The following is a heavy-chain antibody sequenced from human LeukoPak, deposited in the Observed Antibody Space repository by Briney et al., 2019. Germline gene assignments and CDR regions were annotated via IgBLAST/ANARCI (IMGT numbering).Heavy chain of an antibody. J-gene: IGHJ4*02. CDR3: AIVWREYGY. D-gene: IGHD2/OR15-2a*01. CDR2: IGRSSSTI. CDR1: GSTFSSYS. Sequence: GGSLRLSCAASGSTFSSYSMNWVRQAPGKGLEWVSYIGRSSSTIYYADSVKGRFTISRDNANNSLYLQMNGLRDDDTAVYYCAIVWREYGYWGQGTLVTVSS. V-gene: IGHV3-48*02.